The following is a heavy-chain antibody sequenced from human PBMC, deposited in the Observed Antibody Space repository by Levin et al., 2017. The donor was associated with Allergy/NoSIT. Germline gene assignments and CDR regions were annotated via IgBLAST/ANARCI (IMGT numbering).Heavy chain of an antibody. V-gene: IGHV3-21*01. D-gene: IGHD2-21*02. Sequence: GESLKISCAASGFTFSSYSMNWVRQAPGKGLEWVSSISSSSSYIYYADSVKGRFTISRDNAKNSLYLQMNSLRAEDTAVYYCARALYCGGDCYRDAFDIWGQGTMVTVSS. CDR3: ARALYCGGDCYRDAFDI. J-gene: IGHJ3*02. CDR1: GFTFSSYS. CDR2: ISSSSSYI.